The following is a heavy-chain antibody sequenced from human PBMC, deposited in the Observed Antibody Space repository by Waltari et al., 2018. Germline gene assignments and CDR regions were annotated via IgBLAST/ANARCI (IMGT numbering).Heavy chain of an antibody. CDR1: GYTFTGYY. Sequence: QVQLVQSGAEVKKPGASVKVSCKASGYTFTGYYMHWVRQAPGQGLEWMGRINPNSGGTNYAQKFQGRVTMTRDTSISTAYMELSRLRSDDTAVYYCARDRAALRLSYERGWFDPWGQGTLVTVSS. CDR3: ARDRAALRLSYERGWFDP. CDR2: INPNSGGT. D-gene: IGHD3-3*01. J-gene: IGHJ5*02. V-gene: IGHV1-2*06.